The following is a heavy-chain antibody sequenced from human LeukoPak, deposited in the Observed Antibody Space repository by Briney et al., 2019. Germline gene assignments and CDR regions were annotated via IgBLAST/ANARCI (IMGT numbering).Heavy chain of an antibody. D-gene: IGHD3-3*01. V-gene: IGHV4-4*07. CDR1: GGSISSYY. CDR3: ARDQYYDFWSGYYPAWFDP. J-gene: IGHJ5*02. Sequence: PSETLSLTCTVSGGSISSYYWSWVRQPAGKGLEWIGRSYTSGSTNYNPSLKSRVTMSVDTSKNQFSLKLSSVTAADTAVYYCARDQYYDFWSGYYPAWFDPWGQGTLVTVSS. CDR2: SYTSGST.